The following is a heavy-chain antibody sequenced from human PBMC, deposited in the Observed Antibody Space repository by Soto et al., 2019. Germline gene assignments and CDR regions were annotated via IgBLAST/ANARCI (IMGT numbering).Heavy chain of an antibody. CDR1: GFTFSSYP. CDR3: AKNSAATIRVGYDY. Sequence: EVQLLESGGSLAQPGGPLRLSCAASGFTFSSYPMSWVRQAPGQGLEWVSGIVASGGITYYADSVKGRFTISRDNSKNTLYLQMNSLRAEDTAVYYCAKNSAATIRVGYDYWGQGTLVTVSS. D-gene: IGHD5-12*01. V-gene: IGHV3-23*01. J-gene: IGHJ4*02. CDR2: IVASGGIT.